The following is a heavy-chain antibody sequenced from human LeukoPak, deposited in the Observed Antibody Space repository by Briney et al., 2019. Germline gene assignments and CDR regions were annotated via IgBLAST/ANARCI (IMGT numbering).Heavy chain of an antibody. V-gene: IGHV1-69*13. CDR3: ARESAYSSSWRRFDY. J-gene: IGHJ4*02. CDR2: IIPIFGTA. Sequence: ASVKVSCKASGGTFSSYAISWVRQAPGQGLEWMGGIIPIFGTANYAQKFQGRVTITADESTSTAYMELSSLRPEDTAVYYCARESAYSSSWRRFDYWGQGTLVTVSS. D-gene: IGHD6-13*01. CDR1: GGTFSSYA.